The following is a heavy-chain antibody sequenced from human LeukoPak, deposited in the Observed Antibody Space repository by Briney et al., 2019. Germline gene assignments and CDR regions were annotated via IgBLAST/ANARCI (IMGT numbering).Heavy chain of an antibody. Sequence: SVKVSCKASGGTFSSYAISWVRQAPGQGLEWMGRIIPILGIANYAQKFQGRVTITADKSTSTAYMELSSLRSEDTAVYYCARGYCSGSSCLESAFDIWGQGTMVTVSS. J-gene: IGHJ3*02. D-gene: IGHD2-15*01. CDR2: IIPILGIA. CDR3: ARGYCSGSSCLESAFDI. V-gene: IGHV1-69*04. CDR1: GGTFSSYA.